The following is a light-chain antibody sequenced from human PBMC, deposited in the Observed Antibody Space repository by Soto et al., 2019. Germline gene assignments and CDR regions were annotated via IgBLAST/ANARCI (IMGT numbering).Light chain of an antibody. Sequence: QSALTQPPSASGSPGQSVTISCTGTSSDVGGYHYVSWYQQHPGKAPRLMVYEVTKRPSGVPARFSGSKSGNTASLTVSGLQAEDEADYYCSSHAGIKNVVFGGGTKVTVL. CDR1: SSDVGGYHY. V-gene: IGLV2-8*01. CDR3: SSHAGIKNVV. CDR2: EVT. J-gene: IGLJ3*02.